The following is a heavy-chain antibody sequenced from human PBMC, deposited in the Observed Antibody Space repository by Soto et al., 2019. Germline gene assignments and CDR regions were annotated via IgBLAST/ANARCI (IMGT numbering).Heavy chain of an antibody. J-gene: IGHJ5*02. D-gene: IGHD6-13*01. CDR2: IYYSGST. CDR3: ARGLTGIAAAARRARRYNWFDP. Sequence: SETLSLTCAVSGGSISSSSYYWGWIRQPPGKGLEWIGSIYYSGSTNYNPSLKSRVTISVDTSKNQFSLKLSSVTAADTAVYYCARGLTGIAAAARRARRYNWFDPWGQGTLVTVSS. V-gene: IGHV4-39*07. CDR1: GGSISSSSYY.